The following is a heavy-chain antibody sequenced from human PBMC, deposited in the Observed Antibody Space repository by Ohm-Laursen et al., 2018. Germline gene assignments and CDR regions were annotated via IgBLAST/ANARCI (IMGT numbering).Heavy chain of an antibody. V-gene: IGHV4-59*07. D-gene: IGHD3-16*01. Sequence: SDTLSLTCTVSGDSISSYYWSWIRQPPGKGLDWIGYIYYTGSTNYNPSLESRVTISVDTSKNQFSLKLSSVTAADTAVYYCARGGLTVDYWGQGTLVTVSS. J-gene: IGHJ4*02. CDR3: ARGGLTVDY. CDR1: GDSISSYY. CDR2: IYYTGST.